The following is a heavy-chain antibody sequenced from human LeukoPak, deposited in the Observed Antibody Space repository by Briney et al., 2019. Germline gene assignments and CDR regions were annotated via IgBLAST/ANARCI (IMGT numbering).Heavy chain of an antibody. Sequence: PGRSLRLSCAASGFTFSSYDMHWVRQAPGKGLEWVAVISYDGSNKYSADSVKGRFTISRDNYKYTLYLQMNSLRAEDTAVYYCAKILGYCSGGSCLFDYWGQGTLVTVSS. D-gene: IGHD2-15*01. CDR3: AKILGYCSGGSCLFDY. CDR2: ISYDGSNK. J-gene: IGHJ4*02. CDR1: GFTFSSYD. V-gene: IGHV3-30*18.